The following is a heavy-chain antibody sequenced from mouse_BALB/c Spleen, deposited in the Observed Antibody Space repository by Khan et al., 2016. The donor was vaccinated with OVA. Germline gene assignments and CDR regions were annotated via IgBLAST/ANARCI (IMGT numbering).Heavy chain of an antibody. V-gene: IGHV1-9*01. CDR1: GYTLSNYW. CDR3: ARVEYGSRDYFDS. J-gene: IGHJ2*01. Sequence: QVQLQQSGAELMKPGASVKISCKATGYTLSNYWIEWVKQRPGHGLEWIGEFLPGSGNANYNERFKGKATFASDAYSNPASMQLTSLTSEDSAVYFWARVEYGSRDYFDSWGEGTILTVSS. D-gene: IGHD1-1*01. CDR2: FLPGSGNA.